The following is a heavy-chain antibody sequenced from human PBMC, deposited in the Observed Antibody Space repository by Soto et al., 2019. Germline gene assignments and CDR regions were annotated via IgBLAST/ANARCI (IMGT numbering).Heavy chain of an antibody. CDR2: LSTDGSSA. D-gene: IGHD1-26*01. V-gene: IGHV3-74*01. CDR1: GLTFRSYW. J-gene: IGHJ4*02. Sequence: EVHLVESGGALIQPGGSLRLSCEVSGLTFRSYWMHWVRQAPGKGLVWVARLSTDGSSATYADSVRGRFTISRDNARNTFYLKINSLRPEDSATYPWAGGLLGAYYLDSGGRGPPAPVPS. CDR3: AGGLLGAYYLDS.